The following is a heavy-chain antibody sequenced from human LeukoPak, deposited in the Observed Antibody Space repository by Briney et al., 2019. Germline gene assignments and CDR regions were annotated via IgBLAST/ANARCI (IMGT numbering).Heavy chain of an antibody. CDR1: GFTFSNYA. J-gene: IGHJ6*02. V-gene: IGHV3-23*01. D-gene: IGHD1-26*01. CDR3: ARYLRVGGGGMDV. Sequence: GGSLRLSCAASGFTFSNYAMNWVRQAPGKGLEWVSLISSSSANAYYADSVRGRFTISRDKSKNTVSLQMNSLRGEDTAFFHSARYLRVGGGGMDVWGQGTPVTVSS. CDR2: ISSSSANA.